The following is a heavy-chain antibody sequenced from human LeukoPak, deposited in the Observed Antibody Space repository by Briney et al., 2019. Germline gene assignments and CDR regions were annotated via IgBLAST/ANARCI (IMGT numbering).Heavy chain of an antibody. CDR3: ASGYSYGPPGVFDY. CDR2: IYYSGCT. D-gene: IGHD5-18*01. V-gene: IGHV4-59*01. Sequence: PSETLSLTCTVSGGSISSYYWSWIRQPPGKGLEWIGYIYYSGCTNYNPSLKSRVTISVDTSKNQFSLKLSSVTAADTAVYYCASGYSYGPPGVFDYWGQGTLVTVSS. CDR1: GGSISSYY. J-gene: IGHJ4*02.